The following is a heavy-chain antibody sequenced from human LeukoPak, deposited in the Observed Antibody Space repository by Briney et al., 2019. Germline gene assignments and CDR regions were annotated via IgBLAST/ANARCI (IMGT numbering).Heavy chain of an antibody. CDR1: GYTFTSYD. V-gene: IGHV1-8*01. Sequence: ASVKVSCKASGYTFTSYDINWVRQATGQGLEWMGWMNPNSGNTGYAQKFQGRVTMTRNTSISTAYMELSSLRSEDTAVYYCARDETHFYGSGSSNWFDPWGQGIPVTVSS. J-gene: IGHJ5*02. D-gene: IGHD3-10*01. CDR2: MNPNSGNT. CDR3: ARDETHFYGSGSSNWFDP.